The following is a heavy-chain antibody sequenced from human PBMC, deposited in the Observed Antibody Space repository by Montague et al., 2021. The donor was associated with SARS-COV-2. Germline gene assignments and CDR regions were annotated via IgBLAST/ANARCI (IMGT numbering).Heavy chain of an antibody. J-gene: IGHJ4*02. CDR1: TEACNGYH. CDR2: VSHPGSA. V-gene: IGHV4-34*01. Sequence: SETLSLTCAVYTEACNGYHWTRTGEHTGKGQERLGQVSHPGSAKYNPSLKSRVTISVDTYRKQVSLRLTSVTAADTATYYCARGVYNRVIFVVSPRYYFDYWGQG. CDR3: ARGVYNRVIFVVSPRYYFDY. D-gene: IGHD3-9*01.